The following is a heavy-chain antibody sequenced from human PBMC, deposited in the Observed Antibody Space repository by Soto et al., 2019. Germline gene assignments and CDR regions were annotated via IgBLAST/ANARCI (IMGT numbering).Heavy chain of an antibody. D-gene: IGHD1-26*01. V-gene: IGHV2-5*02. J-gene: IGHJ4*02. CDR1: GFSLTTTGLG. CDR2: VFWDDGE. Sequence: QITLRESGPSLVKPTETLTLTCTFSGFSLTTTGLGVGWVRQPPGKALEWLAVVFWDDGERYRPSLKTRVTITKDPSKNQVVLTMTNMDPVDTATYYCTKIYGSGSWGWYFHSWGQGSLVTVSS. CDR3: TKIYGSGSWGWYFHS.